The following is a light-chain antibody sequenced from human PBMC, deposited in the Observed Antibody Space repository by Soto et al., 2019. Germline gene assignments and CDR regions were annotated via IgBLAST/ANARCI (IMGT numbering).Light chain of an antibody. CDR2: ATS. Sequence: EIVLAQSPGTLSLSPGERATLSCRASQRGTRTYLAWYQQRPSQAPRLLLYATSSRAIGVPDRFSGSGSGTDFPLTISRLEPEDFATYYWQHYGRSPMFGQGTKVDIK. CDR1: QRGTRTY. V-gene: IGKV3-20*01. J-gene: IGKJ1*01. CDR3: QHYGRSPM.